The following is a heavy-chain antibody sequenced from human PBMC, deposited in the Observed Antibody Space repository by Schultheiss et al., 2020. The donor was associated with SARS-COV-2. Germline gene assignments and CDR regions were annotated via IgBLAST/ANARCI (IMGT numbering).Heavy chain of an antibody. CDR1: GGSISSSSYY. CDR2: IYYSGST. Sequence: SETLSLTCTVSGGSISSSSYYWGWIRQPPGKGLEWIGYIYYSGSTYYNPSLKSRVTISVDTSKNQFSLKLSSVTAADTAVYYCARCGGDVGDALDIWGQGTMVTVSS. J-gene: IGHJ3*02. CDR3: ARCGGDVGDALDI. D-gene: IGHD2-21*01. V-gene: IGHV4-39*07.